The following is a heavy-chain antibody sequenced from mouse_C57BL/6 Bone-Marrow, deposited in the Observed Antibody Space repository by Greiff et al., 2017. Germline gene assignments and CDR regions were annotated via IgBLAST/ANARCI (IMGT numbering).Heavy chain of an antibody. CDR2: IYPTSGRT. CDR3: ARSGPLGRSFDY. Sequence: QVQLKQPGAELVKPGASVKMSCKASGYTFTSYWITWVQQRPGQGLEWIGDIYPTSGRTNYNEKFKSKAILTVDTSSNTAYMQLSSLTSEDSAVFYCARSGPLGRSFDYWGQGTTLTVSS. D-gene: IGHD4-1*01. CDR1: GYTFTSYW. V-gene: IGHV1-55*01. J-gene: IGHJ2*01.